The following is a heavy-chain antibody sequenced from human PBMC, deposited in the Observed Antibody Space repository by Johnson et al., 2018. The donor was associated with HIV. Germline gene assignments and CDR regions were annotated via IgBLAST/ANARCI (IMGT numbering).Heavy chain of an antibody. CDR1: GFTFSDHY. J-gene: IGHJ3*02. CDR3: ARRGGCGGDCYPDGFDI. Sequence: QVQLVESGGGLVQPGGSLRLSCAASGFTFSDHYMDWVRQAPGKGLEWVSYISSSGTTIYYADSVKGRFTISRDNAKNSLYLQINSLRAEDTAVYYWARRGGCGGDCYPDGFDIWGQGTMVTVSS. D-gene: IGHD2-21*02. CDR2: ISSSGTTI. V-gene: IGHV3-11*04.